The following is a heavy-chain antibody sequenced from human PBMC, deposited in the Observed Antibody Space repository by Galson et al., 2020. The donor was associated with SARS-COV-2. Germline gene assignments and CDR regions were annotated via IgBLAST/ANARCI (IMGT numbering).Heavy chain of an antibody. Sequence: SETLSITCTVSGGSISSYYWSWIRQPPGKGLEWIGYIYYSGSTNYNPSLKSRVTISVDTSKNQFSLKLSSVTAADTAVYYCARGEWLNCRYFDYWGQGTLVTVSS. V-gene: IGHV4-59*08. CDR2: IYYSGST. D-gene: IGHD5-12*01. CDR3: ARGEWLNCRYFDY. CDR1: GGSISSYY. J-gene: IGHJ4*02.